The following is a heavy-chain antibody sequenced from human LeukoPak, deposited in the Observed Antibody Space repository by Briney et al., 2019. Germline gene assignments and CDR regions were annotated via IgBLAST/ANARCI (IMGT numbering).Heavy chain of an antibody. CDR2: IHDSGST. Sequence: SETQSLTCSVSGGSSSSSSYYWGWNRQPPGKGREWVGSIHDSGSTDDNPSLKRRVTITVNTSKNQVSLKLSSVTAADTDVYYCARLYGGNSNNYYCDYWGQGTLVTVSS. V-gene: IGHV4-39*01. CDR1: GGSSSSSSYY. CDR3: ARLYGGNSNNYYCDY. J-gene: IGHJ4*02. D-gene: IGHD4-23*01.